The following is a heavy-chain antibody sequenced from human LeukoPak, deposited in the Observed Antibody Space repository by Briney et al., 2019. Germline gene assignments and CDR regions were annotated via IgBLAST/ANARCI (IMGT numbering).Heavy chain of an antibody. CDR1: GGSISSSSYY. CDR3: ARDPTLWFRELLPGVAFDI. Sequence: PSETLSLTCTVSGGSISSSSYYWGWIRQPPGKGLEWIGSIYYSGSTYYNPSLKSRVTISVDTSKNQFSLKLSSVTAADTAVYYCARDPTLWFRELLPGVAFDIWGQGTMVTVSS. CDR2: IYYSGST. V-gene: IGHV4-39*07. J-gene: IGHJ3*02. D-gene: IGHD3-10*01.